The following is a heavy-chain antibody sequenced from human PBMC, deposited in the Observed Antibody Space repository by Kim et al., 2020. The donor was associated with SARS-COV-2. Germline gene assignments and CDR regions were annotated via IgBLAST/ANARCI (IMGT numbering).Heavy chain of an antibody. CDR3: ARAVSSYCYG. CDR1: GFTFSSYC. D-gene: IGHD5-18*01. CDR2: VNSGSSST. Sequence: GGSLRLSCAASGFTFSSYCMHWVRQAPGKGLVWVSHVNSGSSSTSYADSVKGRFTISRDNAKNTLYLQMNSLRDEDTAVYYCARAVSSYCYGGGQGSRDSVCS. J-gene: IGHJ4*02. V-gene: IGHV3-74*01.